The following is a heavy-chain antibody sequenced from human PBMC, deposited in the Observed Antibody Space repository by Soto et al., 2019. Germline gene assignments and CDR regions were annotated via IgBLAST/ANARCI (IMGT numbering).Heavy chain of an antibody. D-gene: IGHD6-13*01. CDR3: ARRRRSSWQDYYYYGRDV. V-gene: IGHV4-39*01. J-gene: IGHJ6*02. CDR1: GGSISSSSYY. CDR2: IYYSGST. Sequence: SLTCTVSGGSISSSSYYWGWIRQPPGKGLEWIGSIYYSGSTYYNPSLKSRVTISVDTSKNQFSLKLSSVTAADTAVYYCARRRRSSWQDYYYYGRDVWGQGTTGIVSS.